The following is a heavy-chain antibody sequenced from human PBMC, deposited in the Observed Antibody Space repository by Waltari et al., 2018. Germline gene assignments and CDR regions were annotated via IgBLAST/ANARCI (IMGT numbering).Heavy chain of an antibody. D-gene: IGHD3-22*01. CDR3: ARDRRGRSGYMDY. CDR1: GGSISSYY. V-gene: IGHV4-59*01. J-gene: IGHJ4*02. Sequence: QVQLQESGPGLVKPSETLSLTCTVSGGSISSYYWSWIRQPPGKGLEWIGYIYYSGSTNYNPSLKSRVTRSVDTSKNQFSLKLSSVTAADTAVYYCARDRRGRSGYMDYWGQGTLVTVSS. CDR2: IYYSGST.